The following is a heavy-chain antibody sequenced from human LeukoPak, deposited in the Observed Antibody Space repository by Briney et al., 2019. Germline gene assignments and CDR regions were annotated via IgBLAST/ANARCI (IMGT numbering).Heavy chain of an antibody. D-gene: IGHD6-19*01. V-gene: IGHV4-39*07. CDR3: ARVPGIAVAGTDAFDI. CDR2: IYYSGST. CDR1: GGSISSSNYY. J-gene: IGHJ3*02. Sequence: SETLSLTCTVSGGSISSSNYYWGWIRQPPGKGLEWIGSIYYSGSTYYNPSLKSRVTISVDTSKNQFSLKLSSVTAADTAVYYCARVPGIAVAGTDAFDIWGQGTMVTVSS.